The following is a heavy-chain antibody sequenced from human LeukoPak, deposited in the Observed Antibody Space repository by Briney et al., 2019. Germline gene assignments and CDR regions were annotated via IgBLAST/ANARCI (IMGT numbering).Heavy chain of an antibody. J-gene: IGHJ4*02. V-gene: IGHV1-2*02. CDR2: INPNSGAT. CDR1: GYTFTGYY. CDR3: ATGEDGYNFDY. Sequence: ASVKVSCKASGYTFTGYYMHWVRQAPGHGLEWMGWINPNSGATNYAQKFQGRVTMTRDTPISTAYMELSRLRSDDTAVYYCATGEDGYNFDYWGQGTLVTVSS. D-gene: IGHD5-24*01.